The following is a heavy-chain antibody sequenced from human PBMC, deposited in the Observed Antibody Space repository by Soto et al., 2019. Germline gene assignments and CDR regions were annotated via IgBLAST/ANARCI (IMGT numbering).Heavy chain of an antibody. D-gene: IGHD3-10*01. CDR2: INPNSGGT. CDR3: ARGRRADYYGSGSYYTPNYFDY. J-gene: IGHJ4*02. V-gene: IGHV1-2*04. CDR1: GYTFTGYY. Sequence: QVQLVQSGAEVKKPGASVKVSCKASGYTFTGYYMHWVRQAPGQGLEWMGWINPNSGGTNYAQKWQGWVTMTRETPISPAYMELSRLRSDGTAVYYCARGRRADYYGSGSYYTPNYFDYWGQGTLVTVSS.